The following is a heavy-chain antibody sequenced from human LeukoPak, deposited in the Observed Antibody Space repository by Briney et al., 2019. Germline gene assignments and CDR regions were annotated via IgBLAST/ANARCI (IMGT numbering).Heavy chain of an antibody. D-gene: IGHD6-13*01. J-gene: IGHJ4*02. CDR3: VRDTSSRFDY. CDR1: GFTVSNNY. Sequence: GGSLRLSCAASGFTVSNNYMSWVRQAPGKGLVWVSRINRDGSSTTYADSVKGRFTISRDNAKNTLYLQMNSLRAEDTAVYYCVRDTSSRFDYWGQGTLVTVSS. CDR2: INRDGSST. V-gene: IGHV3-74*01.